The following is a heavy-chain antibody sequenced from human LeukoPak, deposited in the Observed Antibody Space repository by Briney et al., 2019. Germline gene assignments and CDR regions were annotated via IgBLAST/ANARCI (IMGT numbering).Heavy chain of an antibody. D-gene: IGHD3-3*01. CDR1: GVSISPYY. Sequence: KPSETLSLTCAVSGVSISPYYWAWIRQPPGKGLEWIGHIHTSGSNNQYPSLKSRVTISVDKSKNHFSLRLISVTAADTAVYYCARLSAAVHLGAFDLWGQGTMVTVSS. V-gene: IGHV4-4*09. CDR3: ARLSAAVHLGAFDL. J-gene: IGHJ3*01. CDR2: IHTSGSN.